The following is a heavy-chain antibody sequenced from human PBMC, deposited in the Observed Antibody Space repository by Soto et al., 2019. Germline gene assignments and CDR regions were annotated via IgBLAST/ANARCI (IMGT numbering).Heavy chain of an antibody. CDR2: ISGSGGST. J-gene: IGHJ4*02. CDR1: GVTFSSYA. D-gene: IGHD6-13*01. CDR3: AKDPSSSWTGYFDY. Sequence: GGSVGLSCAASGVTFSSYAMSGVRQAPGKGLEWVSAISGSGGSTYYADSVKGRFTISRDNSKNTLYLQMNSLRAEDTAVYYCAKDPSSSWTGYFDYWGQGTLVTVSS. V-gene: IGHV3-23*01.